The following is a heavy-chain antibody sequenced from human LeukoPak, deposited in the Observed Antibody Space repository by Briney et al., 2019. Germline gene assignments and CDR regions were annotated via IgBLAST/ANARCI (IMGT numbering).Heavy chain of an antibody. D-gene: IGHD2-2*01. Sequence: GGSLRLSCAASGFTFSSYWMHWVRQAPGKGLVWVSRIHGDGSTTSYADSVKGRFTISRDNSKNTLYLQMNSLRAEDTAVYYCAKDHCSSTSCYILDYWGQGTLVTVSS. CDR1: GFTFSSYW. J-gene: IGHJ4*02. V-gene: IGHV3-74*01. CDR2: IHGDGSTT. CDR3: AKDHCSSTSCYILDY.